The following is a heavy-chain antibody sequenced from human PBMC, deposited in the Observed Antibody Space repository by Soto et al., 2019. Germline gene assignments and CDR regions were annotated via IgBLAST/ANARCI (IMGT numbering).Heavy chain of an antibody. CDR1: GFTFSSYG. Sequence: QVQLVESGGGVVQPGRSLRLSCAASGFTFSSYGMHWVHQAPGKGLEWVAVISYDGSNKYYADSVKGRFTISRDNSKNTLYLQMNSLRAEDTAVYYCAKTLKDYRLANYYYYYGMDVWGQGTTVTVSS. D-gene: IGHD4-17*01. J-gene: IGHJ6*02. CDR3: AKTLKDYRLANYYYYYGMDV. V-gene: IGHV3-30*18. CDR2: ISYDGSNK.